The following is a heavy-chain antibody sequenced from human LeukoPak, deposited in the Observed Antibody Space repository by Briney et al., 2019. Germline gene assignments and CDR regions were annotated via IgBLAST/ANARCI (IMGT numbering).Heavy chain of an antibody. V-gene: IGHV4-59*01. CDR2: IYYSGST. D-gene: IGHD3-22*01. CDR1: GGSISSYY. Sequence: PSETLSLTCTVSGGSISSYYWSWIRQPPGKGLEWIGYIYYSGSTNYNPSLKSRVTTSVDTSKNQSSLKLSSVTAADTAVYYCARDRLSGYYDYWGQGTLVTVSS. J-gene: IGHJ4*02. CDR3: ARDRLSGYYDY.